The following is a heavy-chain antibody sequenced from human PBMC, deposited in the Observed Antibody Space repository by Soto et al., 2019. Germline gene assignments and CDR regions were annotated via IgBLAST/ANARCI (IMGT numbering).Heavy chain of an antibody. Sequence: SETLSLTCTVSGGSISSYYWSWIRQPPGRGLEWIGYISYSGSTNYNPSLKSRVTISVDTSKNQFSLKLSSVTAADTAMYYCARSFMIRGSPGNWFDPWGQGTLVTVSS. CDR1: GGSISSYY. J-gene: IGHJ5*02. V-gene: IGHV4-59*01. D-gene: IGHD3-10*01. CDR2: ISYSGST. CDR3: ARSFMIRGSPGNWFDP.